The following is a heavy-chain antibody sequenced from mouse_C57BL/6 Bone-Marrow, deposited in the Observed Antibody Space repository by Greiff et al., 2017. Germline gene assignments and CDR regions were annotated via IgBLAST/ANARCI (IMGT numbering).Heavy chain of an antibody. J-gene: IGHJ1*03. D-gene: IGHD1-1*01. Sequence: VMLVESGPGLVQPSQSLSITCTVSGFSLTSYGVHWVRQSPGTGLEWLGVLWRGGSTDYNAAFMSSLSISKYNSKRQVFFKMNRLQADDTAIYDGAKTESITTVGLDVWGTGTTVTGSS. V-gene: IGHV2-5*01. CDR2: LWRGGST. CDR3: AKTESITTVGLDV. CDR1: GFSLTSYG.